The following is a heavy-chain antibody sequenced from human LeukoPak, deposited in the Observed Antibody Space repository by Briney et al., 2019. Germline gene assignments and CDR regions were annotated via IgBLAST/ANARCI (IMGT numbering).Heavy chain of an antibody. Sequence: GGSLRLSCAASGFTFSSYEMNWVRQAPGKGLEWVSYISSSGSTIYYADSVEGRFTISRDNAKNSLYLQMNSLRAEDTAVYYCARDATVTTLHYYMDVWGKGTTVTISS. CDR1: GFTFSSYE. CDR3: ARDATVTTLHYYMDV. CDR2: ISSSGSTI. V-gene: IGHV3-48*03. J-gene: IGHJ6*03. D-gene: IGHD4-17*01.